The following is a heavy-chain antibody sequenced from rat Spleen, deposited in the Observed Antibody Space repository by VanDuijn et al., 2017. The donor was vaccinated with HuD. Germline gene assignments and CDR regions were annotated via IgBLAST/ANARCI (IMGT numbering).Heavy chain of an antibody. V-gene: IGHV5-29*01. Sequence: EVQLVESDGGLVQPGRSLKLSCAASGFTFSDYYMAWVRQAPTKGLEWVATISYDGGRIFYRDTVRGRFTISRDNAKSSLYLQMDSVRSEDTATYSCARRDYISDTGIFWGQGVMVTVSS. CDR2: ISYDGGRI. CDR1: GFTFSDYY. CDR3: ARRDYISDTGIF. J-gene: IGHJ2*01. D-gene: IGHD1-2*01.